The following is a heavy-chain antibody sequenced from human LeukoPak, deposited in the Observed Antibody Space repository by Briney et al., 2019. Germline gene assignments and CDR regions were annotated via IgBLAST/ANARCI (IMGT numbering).Heavy chain of an antibody. Sequence: WETLSLTCTVSGGSISSYYGSWIRQPPGKGLEWIGYIYYSGSTTYNPPLKSRVTISVDTSKNQFSLKLSSVTAADTAVYYCASSYYDILTGYFDAFDIWGQGTMVTVSS. J-gene: IGHJ3*02. CDR2: IYYSGST. V-gene: IGHV4-59*13. CDR1: GGSISSYY. D-gene: IGHD3-9*01. CDR3: ASSYYDILTGYFDAFDI.